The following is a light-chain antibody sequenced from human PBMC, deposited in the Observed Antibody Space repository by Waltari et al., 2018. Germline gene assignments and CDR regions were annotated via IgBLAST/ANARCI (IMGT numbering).Light chain of an antibody. V-gene: IGKV3-20*01. Sequence: VLTQTPATLSLSPGTRATLSCRGSQSLTKRYLVWSQQKPGQAPRLLIYGASNRAAGIPERFSGSGSGTDFTLTISRLEPDDSAVYYCQQYGSSIMYTFGQGTKLEIK. CDR3: QQYGSSIMYT. CDR1: QSLTKRY. J-gene: IGKJ2*01. CDR2: GAS.